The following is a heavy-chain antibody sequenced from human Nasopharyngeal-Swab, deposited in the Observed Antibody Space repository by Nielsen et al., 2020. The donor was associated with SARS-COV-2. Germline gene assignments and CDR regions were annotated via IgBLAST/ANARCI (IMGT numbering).Heavy chain of an antibody. D-gene: IGHD3-10*01. J-gene: IGHJ6*02. CDR1: GYTFTSYD. Sequence: ASVKVFCKASGYTFTSYDINWVRQATGQGLEWMGWMNPNSGNTGYAQKFQGRVTMTRNTSISTAYMELSSLRPEDTAVYYCARSTMVRGYYYYYGMDVWGQGTTVTVSS. V-gene: IGHV1-8*01. CDR2: MNPNSGNT. CDR3: ARSTMVRGYYYYYGMDV.